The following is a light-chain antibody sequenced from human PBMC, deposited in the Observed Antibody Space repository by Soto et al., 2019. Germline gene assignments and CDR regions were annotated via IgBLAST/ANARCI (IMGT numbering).Light chain of an antibody. CDR1: QSVSSN. CDR2: CAS. Sequence: EIVMTQSPATLSVSPGERVTLSCRASQSVSSNLAGHQQKPGQAPSLLLYCASTRATGIPASFSGSGSGTDFTLTISSLQSEDFAFYYCQQYKNWPWTFGQGTRVEIK. J-gene: IGKJ1*01. CDR3: QQYKNWPWT. V-gene: IGKV3-15*01.